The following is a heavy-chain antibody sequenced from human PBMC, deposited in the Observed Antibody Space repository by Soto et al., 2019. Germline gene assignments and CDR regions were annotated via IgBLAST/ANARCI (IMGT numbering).Heavy chain of an antibody. V-gene: IGHV1-2*04. CDR1: GYTFTGYY. J-gene: IGHJ3*02. CDR3: ARGSEYYDSSGYSLGAFDI. D-gene: IGHD3-22*01. Sequence: ASVKVSCKASGYTFTGYYMHWVRQAPGQGLERMGWINPNSGGTNYAQKFQGWVTMTRDTSISTAYMELSRLRSDDTAVYYCARGSEYYDSSGYSLGAFDIWGQGTMVTVS. CDR2: INPNSGGT.